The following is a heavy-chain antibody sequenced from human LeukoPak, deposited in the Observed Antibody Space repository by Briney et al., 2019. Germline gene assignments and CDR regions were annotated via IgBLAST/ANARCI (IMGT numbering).Heavy chain of an antibody. V-gene: IGHV4-30-2*01. D-gene: IGHD4-23*01. CDR1: GGSISSGGYY. Sequence: SETLSLTCTVSGGSISSGGYYWSWIRQPPGKGLEWIGYIYHSGSTYYNPSLKSRVTISVDRSKNQFSLKLSSVTAADTAVYYCAKAGGSADYGGNSGNVYWGQGTLVIVSS. J-gene: IGHJ4*02. CDR3: AKAGGSADYGGNSGNVY. CDR2: IYHSGST.